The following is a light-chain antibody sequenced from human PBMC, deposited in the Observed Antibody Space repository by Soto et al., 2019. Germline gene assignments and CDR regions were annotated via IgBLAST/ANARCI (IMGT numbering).Light chain of an antibody. V-gene: IGLV2-8*01. CDR2: EVT. CDR3: CSYVGATTYV. J-gene: IGLJ1*01. CDR1: SSDVGRYNY. Sequence: QSALTQPPSASGSPGQSVTISCIGTSSDVGRYNYVSWYQHHPGKAPKLIIYEVTKRPSGVSDRFSGSTSGSTASLTISGLQAEDEAEYYCCSYVGATTYVFGSGTKGTVL.